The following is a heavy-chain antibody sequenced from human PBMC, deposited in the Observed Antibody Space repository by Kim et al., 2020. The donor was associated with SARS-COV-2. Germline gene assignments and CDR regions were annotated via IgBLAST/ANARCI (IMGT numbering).Heavy chain of an antibody. D-gene: IGHD3-16*01. Sequence: GGSKYYADSVKGRFTISRDNSKNTLYLQMSSLRAEDTAVYYCARDLRLGDWGQGTLVTVSS. J-gene: IGHJ4*02. CDR2: GGSK. CDR3: ARDLRLGD. V-gene: IGHV3-66*01.